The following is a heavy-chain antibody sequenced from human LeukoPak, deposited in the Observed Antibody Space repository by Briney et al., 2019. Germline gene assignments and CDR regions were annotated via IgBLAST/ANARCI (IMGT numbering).Heavy chain of an antibody. V-gene: IGHV3-23*01. CDR1: GFTFSSYA. D-gene: IGHD6-19*01. Sequence: PGGSLRLSCAASGFTFSSYAMGWVRQAPGKGLEWVSAISGSGGITYYADSVKGRFTISRDNSKNTVYLQMNSLRAEDTAIYYCAKDYTSGWKDFDSWGQGALVTVSS. CDR3: AKDYTSGWKDFDS. J-gene: IGHJ4*02. CDR2: ISGSGGIT.